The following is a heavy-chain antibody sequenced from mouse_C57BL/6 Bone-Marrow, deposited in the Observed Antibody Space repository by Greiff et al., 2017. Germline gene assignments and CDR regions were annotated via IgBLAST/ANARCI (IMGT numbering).Heavy chain of an antibody. CDR2: IHPNSGST. D-gene: IGHD4-1*01. CDR1: GYTFTSYW. J-gene: IGHJ1*03. Sequence: QVQLQQPGAELVKPGASVKLSCKASGYTFTSYWMHWVKQRPGQGLEWIGMIHPNSGSTNYNEKFKSKATLTVDKSSSTAYMQRSSLTSEDSAVYYRASLGRFDWYCDVWGTGTTVTVSS. CDR3: ASLGRFDWYCDV. V-gene: IGHV1-64*01.